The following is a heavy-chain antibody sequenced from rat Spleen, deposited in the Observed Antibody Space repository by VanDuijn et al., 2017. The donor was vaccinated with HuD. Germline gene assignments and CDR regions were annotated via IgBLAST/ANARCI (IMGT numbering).Heavy chain of an antibody. CDR2: TSISGSRT. J-gene: IGHJ2*01. D-gene: IGHD1-12*03. CDR1: GFSFSNFA. CDR3: TTGYYDGYYLVFDY. V-gene: IGHV5-46*01. Sequence: EVQLVESGGGLVQPGRSMKLSCGASGFSFSNFAMAWVRQIPTKGLEWVATTSISGSRTYYPDSVKGRFTISRDNARSSLYLQMDSLRSEDTATYYCTTGYYDGYYLVFDYWGQGVMVTVSS.